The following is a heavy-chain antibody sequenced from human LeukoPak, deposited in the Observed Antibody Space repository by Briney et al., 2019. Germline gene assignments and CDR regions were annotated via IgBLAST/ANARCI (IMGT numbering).Heavy chain of an antibody. CDR2: INHSGST. D-gene: IGHD2/OR15-2a*01. CDR3: ARGPTLLY. J-gene: IGHJ4*02. CDR1: GGSFSGYY. V-gene: IGHV4-34*01. Sequence: SETLSLTCAVYGGSFSGYYWSWIRQPPGKGLEWIGEINHSGSTNYNPSLKSRVTISVDTSKNQFSLKLSSVTAADTAVYYCARGPTLLYWGQGTLVTVSS.